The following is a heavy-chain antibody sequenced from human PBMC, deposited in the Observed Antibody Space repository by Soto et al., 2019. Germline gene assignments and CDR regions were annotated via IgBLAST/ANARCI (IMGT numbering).Heavy chain of an antibody. J-gene: IGHJ6*03. V-gene: IGHV1-3*01. CDR2: INAGNGNT. CDR1: GYTFTSYA. D-gene: IGHD2-2*01. Sequence: GASVKVSCKASGYTFTSYAMHWVRQAPGQRLEWMGWINAGNGNTKYSQKFQGRVTITRDTSASTAYMELSSLRSEDTAVYYCARGYCSSTSCYYYYYMDVWGKGTTVNVSS. CDR3: ARGYCSSTSCYYYYYMDV.